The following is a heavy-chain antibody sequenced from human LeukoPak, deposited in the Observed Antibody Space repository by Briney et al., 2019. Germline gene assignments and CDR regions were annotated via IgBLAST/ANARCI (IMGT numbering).Heavy chain of an antibody. CDR1: GFTFSSYS. D-gene: IGHD3-10*01. J-gene: IGHJ4*02. V-gene: IGHV3-21*01. CDR2: ISSSSSYI. CDR3: ARDQSITMVRGVPYYFDY. Sequence: GALRLSCAASGFTFSSYSMNWVRQAPGKGLEWVSSISSSSSYIYYADSVKGRFTISRDNAKNSLYLQMNSLRAEDTAVYYCARDQSITMVRGVPYYFDYWGQGTLVTVSS.